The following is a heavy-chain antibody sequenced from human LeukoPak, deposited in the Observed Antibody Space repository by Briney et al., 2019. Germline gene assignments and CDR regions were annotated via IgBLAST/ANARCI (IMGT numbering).Heavy chain of an antibody. CDR2: INPNSGGT. V-gene: IGHV1-2*02. CDR3: ARPQGRGSYATWDY. Sequence: ASVKVSCKASGYTFTGYYMHWVRQAPGQGLEWMGWINPNSGGTNYAQKFQGRVTMTRDTSIATAYMELSRLRSDDTAVYYCARPQGRGSYATWDYWGQGTLVTVSS. D-gene: IGHD1-26*01. J-gene: IGHJ4*02. CDR1: GYTFTGYY.